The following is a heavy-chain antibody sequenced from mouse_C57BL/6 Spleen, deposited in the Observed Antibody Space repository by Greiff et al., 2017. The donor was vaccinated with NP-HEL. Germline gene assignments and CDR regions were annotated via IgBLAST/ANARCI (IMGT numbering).Heavy chain of an antibody. CDR3: VVDGSSPYYYAMDY. CDR1: GFTFNTYA. Sequence: EVHLVESGGGLVQPKGSLKLSCAASGFTFNTYAMHWVRQAPGKGLEWVARIRSKSSNYATYYADSVKDRFTISRDDSQSMLYLQMNNLKTEDTAMYYCVVDGSSPYYYAMDYWGQGTSVTVSS. J-gene: IGHJ4*01. CDR2: IRSKSSNYAT. D-gene: IGHD1-1*01. V-gene: IGHV10-3*01.